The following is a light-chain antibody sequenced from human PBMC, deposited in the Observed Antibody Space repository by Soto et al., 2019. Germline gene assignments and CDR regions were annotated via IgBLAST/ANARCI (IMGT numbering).Light chain of an antibody. V-gene: IGKV1-33*01. CDR1: QDMKNY. J-gene: IGKJ4*01. CDR2: DAS. Sequence: DLQMTQSPSSLSASVGDRVTITCRASQDMKNYLNWYQHKPGKAPKLLIYDASFLETGVPSRFSGSGSGTDFTFTISSLQPEDIATYSCQQSDHVPFFGGGTKVEIK. CDR3: QQSDHVPF.